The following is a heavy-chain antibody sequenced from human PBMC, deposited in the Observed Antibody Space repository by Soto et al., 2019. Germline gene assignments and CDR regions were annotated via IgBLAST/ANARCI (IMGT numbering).Heavy chain of an antibody. J-gene: IGHJ6*02. D-gene: IGHD3-3*01. V-gene: IGHV3-11*01. CDR2: ISRSDSNI. CDR3: ARDFTMTGMDV. Sequence: ESGGGLVKPGGSLRLSCAASGFSLSDYYMSWIRQAPGKGLEWVSYISRSDSNIYYADSVKGRFTVSTDNAKNSLYLQMNSLRAEDTAVYYCARDFTMTGMDVWGQGTAVTVSS. CDR1: GFSLSDYY.